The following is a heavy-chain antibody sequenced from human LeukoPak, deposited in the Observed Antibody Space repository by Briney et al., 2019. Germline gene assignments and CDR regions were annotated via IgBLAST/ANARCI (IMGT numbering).Heavy chain of an antibody. V-gene: IGHV4-4*07. J-gene: IGHJ4*02. CDR2: ISTSGST. Sequence: SETLSLTCTVSGGSISSYYWSWLRQPAGKGLESIGHISTSGSTNYNPSLKSRVTMSVDTSKNQFSLKLSSVTAADTAVYYCAREDDSSGYYAYWGQGTLVTVSS. D-gene: IGHD3-22*01. CDR1: GGSISSYY. CDR3: AREDDSSGYYAY.